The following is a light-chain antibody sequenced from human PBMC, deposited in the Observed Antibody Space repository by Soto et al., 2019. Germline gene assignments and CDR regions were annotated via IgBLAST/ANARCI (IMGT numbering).Light chain of an antibody. CDR2: WAS. J-gene: IGKJ1*01. CDR1: QSVLYSSNNKNY. CDR3: QQYYTTPWT. V-gene: IGKV4-1*01. Sequence: DVAMTQSPDSLAVSMGERATINCKSSQSVLYSSNNKNYLAWYQQKPGQPPKALIYWASTRESGVPDRFSGSGSGTDFTLTISSLQAEDVAVYYCQQYYTTPWTFGQAAKVDI.